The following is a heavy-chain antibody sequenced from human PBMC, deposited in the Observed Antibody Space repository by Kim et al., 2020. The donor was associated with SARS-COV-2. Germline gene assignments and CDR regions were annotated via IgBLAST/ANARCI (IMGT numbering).Heavy chain of an antibody. CDR3: TTDGRVLRYFDWHDY. J-gene: IGHJ4*02. CDR1: GFTFSNAW. CDR2: IKSKTDGGTT. V-gene: IGHV3-15*01. D-gene: IGHD3-9*01. Sequence: GGSLRLSCAASGFTFSNAWMSWVRQAPGKGLEWVGRIKSKTDGGTTDYAAPVKGRFTISRDDSKNTLYLQMNSLKTEDTAVYYCTTDGRVLRYFDWHDYWGQGTLVTVSS.